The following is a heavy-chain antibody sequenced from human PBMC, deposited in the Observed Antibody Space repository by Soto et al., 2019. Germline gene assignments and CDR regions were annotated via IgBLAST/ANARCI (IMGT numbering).Heavy chain of an antibody. V-gene: IGHV4-34*01. CDR2: INHSGST. J-gene: IGHJ4*02. D-gene: IGHD2-2*01. Sequence: QVQLQQWGAGLLKPSETLSLTCAVYGGSFSGYYWSWIRQPPGKGLEWIGEINHSGSTNYNPSLKRRVTISVDTSKNQFSLKLSSVTAADTAVYYCARDCSSTSCPGGDYWGQGTLVTVSS. CDR1: GGSFSGYY. CDR3: ARDCSSTSCPGGDY.